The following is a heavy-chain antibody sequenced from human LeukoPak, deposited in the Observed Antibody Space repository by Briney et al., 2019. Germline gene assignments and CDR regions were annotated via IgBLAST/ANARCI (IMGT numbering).Heavy chain of an antibody. CDR3: ARYASTAAPFDL. CDR1: GYSFTSYW. J-gene: IGHJ2*01. V-gene: IGHV5-10-1*01. Sequence: GESLKISCKGSGYSFTSYWISWVRQMPGKGLEWMGRIDPSDSYTNYSPSFQGHVTISADKSISTAYLQWSSLNASDTAMYYCARYASTAAPFDLWGRGTLVTVSS. CDR2: IDPSDSYT. D-gene: IGHD2-15*01.